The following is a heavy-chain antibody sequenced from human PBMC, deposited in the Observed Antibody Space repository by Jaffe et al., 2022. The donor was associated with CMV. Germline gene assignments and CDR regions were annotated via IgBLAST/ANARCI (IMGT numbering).Heavy chain of an antibody. CDR2: ISDSGIYI. D-gene: IGHD2-15*01. CDR1: GFNFNSYS. CDR3: ARGDCSGGSCYRSEYYAYMDV. Sequence: DVQLAESGGGLVKPGGSLRLSCAASGFNFNSYSMNWVRQAPGKGLEWVSSISDSGIYIFYADSVKGRFIISRDNAKDSLFLQLNSLRVEDTAVYYCARGDCSGGSCYRSEYYAYMDVWGKGTTVTVSS. V-gene: IGHV3-21*01. J-gene: IGHJ6*03.